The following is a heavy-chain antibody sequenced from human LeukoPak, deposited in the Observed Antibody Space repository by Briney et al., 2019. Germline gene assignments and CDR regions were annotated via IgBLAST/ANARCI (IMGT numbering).Heavy chain of an antibody. CDR2: IKDDGSEK. J-gene: IGHJ4*02. CDR3: ARARDSSWDY. V-gene: IGHV3-7*03. D-gene: IGHD6-13*01. CDR1: GFTFSSYW. Sequence: GGSLRLSCAASGFTFSSYWMSWVRQAPGKGLEWVANIKDDGSEKYYVDSVKGRFTISRNDAKNSLYLQMNSLRAEDTAVYYCARARDSSWDYWGQGTLVTVSS.